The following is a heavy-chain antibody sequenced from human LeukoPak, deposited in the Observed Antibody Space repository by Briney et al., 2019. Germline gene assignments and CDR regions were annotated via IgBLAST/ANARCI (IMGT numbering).Heavy chain of an antibody. V-gene: IGHV1-18*01. CDR2: TSTYNGNT. Sequence: GASVKVSCKASGYTFTNYGISWVRQAPGQGPEWMGWTSTYNGNTNYAQKLQDRVTMTTDTSTSTAYMELRSLRSDDTALYYCARGWELSIWGQGTMVTVSS. CDR1: GYTFTNYG. J-gene: IGHJ3*02. D-gene: IGHD3-10*01. CDR3: ARGWELSI.